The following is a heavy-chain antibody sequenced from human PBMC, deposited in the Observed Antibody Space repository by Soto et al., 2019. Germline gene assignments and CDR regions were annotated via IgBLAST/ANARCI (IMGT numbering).Heavy chain of an antibody. CDR3: SIGYLEQQLLPLGMDV. D-gene: IGHD6-13*01. J-gene: IGHJ6*02. CDR1: GFTFSTYA. CDR2: INSAGGSP. V-gene: IGHV3-23*01. Sequence: PGGSLRLSCAASGFTFSTYAMSWVRQAPGKGLQWVSAINSAGGSPFYADSLKGRFTISRDNSKNILYLQMNSLRAEDTAVYYCSIGYLEQQLLPLGMDVWGQGTTVTVSS.